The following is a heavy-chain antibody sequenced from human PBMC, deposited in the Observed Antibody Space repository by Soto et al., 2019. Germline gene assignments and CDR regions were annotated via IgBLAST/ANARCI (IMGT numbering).Heavy chain of an antibody. J-gene: IGHJ4*02. D-gene: IGHD6-13*01. V-gene: IGHV3-49*04. CDR1: GFTFGDYA. CDR2: IRSKAYGGTT. CDR3: TRAALWYSSSWNLDY. Sequence: GGSLRLSCTASGFTFGDYAMSWVRQAPGKGLEWVGFIRSKAYGGTTEYAASVKGRFTISRDDSKSIAYLQMNSLETEDTAVYYCTRAALWYSSSWNLDYWGQGTLVTVSS.